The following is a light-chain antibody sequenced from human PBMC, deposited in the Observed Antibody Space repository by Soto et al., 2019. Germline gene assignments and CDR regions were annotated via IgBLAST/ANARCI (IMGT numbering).Light chain of an antibody. CDR3: MQALQTRT. CDR2: LGS. CDR1: QSLLHSNGYNY. Sequence: DIVMTQSPLSLPVTPGEPASISCRSSQSLLHSNGYNYLDWYLQKPGQSPQLLIYLGSNRASGVPDRFSVSGSGTDFTLKISRVEAEDVGVYYCMQALQTRTFGQGTKVEFK. V-gene: IGKV2-28*01. J-gene: IGKJ1*01.